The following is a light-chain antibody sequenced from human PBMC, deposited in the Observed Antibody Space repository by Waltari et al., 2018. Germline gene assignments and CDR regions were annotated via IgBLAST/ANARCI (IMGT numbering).Light chain of an antibody. CDR2: SAS. V-gene: IGKV1-12*01. J-gene: IGKJ4*01. Sequence: DTQWTQPPSSVSASVGDRVTITTRASQGIKSWLAWYQQKPGKAPKLLIYSASNLQSAVPSRLSSSGSGTSCTLIISSLQPEDFATYYCYQGYNFPLTFGGGTRVEIK. CDR1: QGIKSW. CDR3: YQGYNFPLT.